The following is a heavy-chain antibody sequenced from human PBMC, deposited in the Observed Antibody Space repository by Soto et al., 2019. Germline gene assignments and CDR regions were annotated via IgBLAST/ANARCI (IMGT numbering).Heavy chain of an antibody. CDR2: LSAYNANT. D-gene: IGHD2-2*01. Sequence: QVQLVQSGVELKKPGASVRVSCQASGYTFSNYGITWVRQAPGKGLEWVGWLSAYNANTKYAQKLQGRVTMTTDTITKAVLIEPGDLLSAPPAGYYCLKTGGVGEVPSLGLWGQGTRVTVSS. J-gene: IGHJ4*02. CDR3: LKTGGVGEVPSLGL. V-gene: IGHV1-18*04. CDR1: GYTFSNYG.